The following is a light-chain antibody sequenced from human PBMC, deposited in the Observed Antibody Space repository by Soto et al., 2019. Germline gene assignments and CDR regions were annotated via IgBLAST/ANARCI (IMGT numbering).Light chain of an antibody. CDR2: KAS. CDR1: QSISSW. V-gene: IGKV1-5*03. Sequence: DIQMTQSPSTLSASVGDRVTITCRASQSISSWLAWYQQKPGKAPKGLIYKASTFESGAPSRFSGSGSGTEFTLTISSLQPDDFATYYCQQYYSYPWTYGQGTKVETK. CDR3: QQYYSYPWT. J-gene: IGKJ1*01.